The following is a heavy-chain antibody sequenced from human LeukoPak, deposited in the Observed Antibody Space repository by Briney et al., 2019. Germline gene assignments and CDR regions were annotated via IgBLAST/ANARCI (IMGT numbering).Heavy chain of an antibody. CDR1: GLIFSTYS. V-gene: IGHV3-48*04. J-gene: IGHJ6*04. CDR3: AELGITMIGGV. CDR2: ISSSGSTI. Sequence: PGGSLRLSCAASGLIFSTYSMNWVRQAPGKGLEWVSYISSSGSTIYYADSVKGRFTISRDNAKNSLYLQMNSLRAEDTAVYYCAELGITMIGGVWGKGTTVTISS. D-gene: IGHD3-10*02.